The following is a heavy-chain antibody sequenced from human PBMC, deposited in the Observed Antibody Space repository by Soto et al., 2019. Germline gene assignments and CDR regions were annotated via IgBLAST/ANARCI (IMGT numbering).Heavy chain of an antibody. J-gene: IGHJ4*02. CDR3: ATYAEAAGGTGS. CDR1: GGSISSGYYH. V-gene: IGHV4-31*03. CDR2: IRASGYT. D-gene: IGHD6-13*01. Sequence: QVQLQESGPGLVEPSQTLSLTCTVSGGSISSGYYHWSWVRQLPGKGLEWIGYIRASGYTQYNPSLQSRLTISVDASNNQFSLRLTSVTAADAAVYYCATYAEAAGGTGSWGQGTQVKVSS.